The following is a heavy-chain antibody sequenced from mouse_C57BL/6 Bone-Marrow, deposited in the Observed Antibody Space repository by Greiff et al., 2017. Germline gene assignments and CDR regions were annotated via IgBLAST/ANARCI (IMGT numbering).Heavy chain of an antibody. CDR3: AKLLRPVGGYFDV. D-gene: IGHD1-2*01. CDR2: IDPSDSYT. Sequence: QVQLQQPGAELVMPGASVKLSCKASGYTFTSYWMHWVKQRPGQGLEWIGEIDPSDSYTNYNQKFKGKSTLTVDKSSSTAYMQLSSLTSEDSAVYYCAKLLRPVGGYFDVGGTGTTVTVSS. V-gene: IGHV1-69*01. J-gene: IGHJ1*03. CDR1: GYTFTSYW.